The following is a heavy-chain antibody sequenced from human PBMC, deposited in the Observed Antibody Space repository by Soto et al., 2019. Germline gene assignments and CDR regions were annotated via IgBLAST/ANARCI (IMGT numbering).Heavy chain of an antibody. D-gene: IGHD4-17*01. V-gene: IGHV1-18*01. CDR2: ISTYNGNT. CDR1: GYSFTDYG. CDR3: ARRSTVTHLDY. J-gene: IGHJ4*02. Sequence: GASVKVSCKASGYSFTDYGITWVRQAPGQGLEWMGWISTYNGNTFYAQKFQGRVTMTTDTPTNTAYMELRSLGPDDTAVYYCARRSTVTHLDYCCQGTLVTVSS.